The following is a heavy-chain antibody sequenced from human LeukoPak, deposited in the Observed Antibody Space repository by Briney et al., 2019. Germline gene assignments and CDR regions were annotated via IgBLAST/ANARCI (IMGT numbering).Heavy chain of an antibody. V-gene: IGHV3-NL1*01. Sequence: GGSLRLSCAASGFTFSSYGMHWVRQAPGKGLEWVSAIYKGGGTFYPDSVKGRFTISRDNSKNTVYLQMNSLRAEDTAVYYCAATLDAAGNYYFFHYWGQGTPVTVSS. CDR2: IYKGGGT. CDR1: GFTFSSYG. D-gene: IGHD3-10*01. CDR3: AATLDAAGNYYFFHY. J-gene: IGHJ4*02.